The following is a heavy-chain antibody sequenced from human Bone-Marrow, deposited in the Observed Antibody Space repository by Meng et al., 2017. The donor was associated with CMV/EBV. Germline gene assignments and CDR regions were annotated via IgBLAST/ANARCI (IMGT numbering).Heavy chain of an antibody. CDR3: ARDEGGIFAY. J-gene: IGHJ4*02. Sequence: GESLKISCAASGFTFSSYGMHWVRQAPGKGLEWVAFIRYDGSNKYYADSVKGRFTISRDNSKNTLYLQMNSLRAEDTAVYYCARDEGGIFAYWGQGTLVTVSS. CDR2: IRYDGSNK. V-gene: IGHV3-30*02. D-gene: IGHD3-10*01. CDR1: GFTFSSYG.